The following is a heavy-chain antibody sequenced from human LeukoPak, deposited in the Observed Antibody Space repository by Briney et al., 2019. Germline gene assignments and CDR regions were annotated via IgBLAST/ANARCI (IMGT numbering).Heavy chain of an antibody. CDR2: SYYSGST. J-gene: IGHJ3*02. D-gene: IGHD3-3*01. Sequence: SETLSLTCTVSGGSISSGDYYWGWVRQPPGRGLEWIGGSYYSGSTYHSPSLESRVSISVDTSKNQFSLRLSAVTAADTAVYYCARANTYYDFWSGRPGHAFDIWGQGTMVTVSS. CDR1: GGSISSGDYY. V-gene: IGHV4-39*01. CDR3: ARANTYYDFWSGRPGHAFDI.